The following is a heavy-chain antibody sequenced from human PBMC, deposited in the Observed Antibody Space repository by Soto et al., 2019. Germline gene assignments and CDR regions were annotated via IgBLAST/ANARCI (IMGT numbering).Heavy chain of an antibody. CDR2: VNQDGSEK. V-gene: IGHV3-7*03. J-gene: IGHJ4*02. CDR3: ARAPQYYDFWSTYYKNGDLKLYFDS. D-gene: IGHD3-3*01. CDR1: GFTFSTYW. Sequence: GGSLRLSCAASGFTFSTYWMTWVRQAPGKGLEWVANVNQDGSEKFYGDSVKGRFTISRDNAKDSLYLQMNSLRAEDTAVYYCARAPQYYDFWSTYYKNGDLKLYFDSWGQGTLVTVSS.